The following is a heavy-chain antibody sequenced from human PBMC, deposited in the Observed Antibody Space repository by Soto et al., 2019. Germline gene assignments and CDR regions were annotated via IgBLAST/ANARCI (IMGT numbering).Heavy chain of an antibody. CDR3: VRDLRAYDIMTGYYEFGAGFEY. D-gene: IGHD3-9*01. CDR2: ISAYNGNT. CDR1: GYTFTSYG. Sequence: QVQLVQSGAEVKKPGASVKVSCKASGYTFTSYGISWVRQAPGQGLEWMGWISAYNGNTHYAQKLQRRVTMTTDTATSTAYMELRSLRSDDTAVYYCVRDLRAYDIMTGYYEFGAGFEYWGQGTLVTASS. V-gene: IGHV1-18*01. J-gene: IGHJ4*02.